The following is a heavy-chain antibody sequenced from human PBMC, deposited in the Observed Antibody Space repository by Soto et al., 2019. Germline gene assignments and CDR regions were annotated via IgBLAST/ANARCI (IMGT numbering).Heavy chain of an antibody. V-gene: IGHV4-31*03. D-gene: IGHD5-12*01. Sequence: SETLSLTCTVSGGSISSGGYYWSWIRQHPGKGLEWIGYIYYSGSTYYNPSLKSRVTISVDTSKNQFSLKLSSVTAADTAVYYCARHKDIVAAIDYWGQGTLVTVSS. CDR3: ARHKDIVAAIDY. CDR2: IYYSGST. CDR1: GGSISSGGYY. J-gene: IGHJ4*02.